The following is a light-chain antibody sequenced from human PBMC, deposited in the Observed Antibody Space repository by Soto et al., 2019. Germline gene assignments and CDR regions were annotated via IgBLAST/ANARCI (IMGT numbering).Light chain of an antibody. J-gene: IGKJ2*01. CDR2: RAS. V-gene: IGKV1-5*03. Sequence: DIQMTQSPSTLSASVGDRVTITCRASQSIDTALAWYQQKPGKAPNLLIYRASNLESGVPSRFSGSGSGTEFTLAISRLQPDDFATYYCQQYGRFLTFGQGTKLEIK. CDR3: QQYGRFLT. CDR1: QSIDTA.